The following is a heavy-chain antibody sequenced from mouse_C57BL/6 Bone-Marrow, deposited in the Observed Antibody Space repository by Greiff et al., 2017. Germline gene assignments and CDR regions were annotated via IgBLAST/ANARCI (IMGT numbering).Heavy chain of an antibody. Sequence: EVKLVESGGGLVKPAGSLKLSCAASGFTFSSYAMSWVRQTPEKRLEWVATISDGGSYTYYPDNVKGRFTISRDNGKKNLYLQMSHLKAEDTSMYYCARGDYDDYFDYWGQGTTLTVSS. CDR3: ARGDYDDYFDY. D-gene: IGHD2-4*01. J-gene: IGHJ2*01. CDR1: GFTFSSYA. V-gene: IGHV5-4*03. CDR2: ISDGGSYT.